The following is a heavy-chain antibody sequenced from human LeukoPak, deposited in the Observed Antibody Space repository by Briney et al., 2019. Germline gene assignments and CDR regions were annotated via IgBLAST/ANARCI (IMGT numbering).Heavy chain of an antibody. CDR1: GDSINSYY. CDR2: IYYSGST. J-gene: IGHJ4*02. V-gene: IGHV4-59*01. CDR3: ARALFTAITRPYFDS. Sequence: PSETLSLTCTVSGDSINSYYWGWIRQPPGKGPEWIGSIYYSGSTNYNPSLKSRVTISIDTSKNQFSLQLTSVTAADAAVYYCARALFTAITRPYFDSWGQGTLVTVSS. D-gene: IGHD6-6*01.